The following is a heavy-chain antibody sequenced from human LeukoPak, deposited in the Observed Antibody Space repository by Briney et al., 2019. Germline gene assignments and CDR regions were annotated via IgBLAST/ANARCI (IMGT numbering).Heavy chain of an antibody. CDR1: GFTFSNYW. J-gene: IGHJ4*02. D-gene: IGHD5-24*01. Sequence: GGSLRLSCATSGFTFSNYWMHWVRQAPGKGLVWVSHINGDGSRTNYADSVKGRFTISRDNAKNTLYLQVNSLRAEDTAVYYCAKDVEMATIDYFDYWGQGTLVTVSS. CDR2: INGDGSRT. V-gene: IGHV3-74*01. CDR3: AKDVEMATIDYFDY.